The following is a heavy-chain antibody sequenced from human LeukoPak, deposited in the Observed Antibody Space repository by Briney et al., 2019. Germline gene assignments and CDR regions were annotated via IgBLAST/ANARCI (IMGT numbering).Heavy chain of an antibody. D-gene: IGHD6-13*01. J-gene: IGHJ6*02. CDR3: ARGHSRAPYYYYYYGMDV. CDR1: GGSFRGYY. V-gene: IGHV4-34*01. CDR2: INHSGST. Sequence: SETLSLTCAVYGGSFRGYYWSWIRQPPGKGLEWIGEINHSGSTNYNPSLKSRVTISVDTSKNQFSLKLSSVTAADTAVYYCARGHSRAPYYYYYYGMDVWGQGTTVTVSS.